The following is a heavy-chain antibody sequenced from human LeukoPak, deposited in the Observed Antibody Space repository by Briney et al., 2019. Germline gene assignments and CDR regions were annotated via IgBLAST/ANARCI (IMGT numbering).Heavy chain of an antibody. J-gene: IGHJ4*02. CDR1: GGTFSSYG. D-gene: IGHD3-22*01. CDR2: ISAYNGNT. Sequence: GASVKVSCKASGGTFSSYGISWVRQAPGQGLEWMGWISAYNGNTNYAQKLQGRVTMTTDASTSTAYMELRSLRSDDTAVYYCARDGYYYDSSGYYNYWGQGTLVTVSS. V-gene: IGHV1-18*01. CDR3: ARDGYYYDSSGYYNY.